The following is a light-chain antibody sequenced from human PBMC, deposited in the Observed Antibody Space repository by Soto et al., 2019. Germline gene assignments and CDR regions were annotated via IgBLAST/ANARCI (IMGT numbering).Light chain of an antibody. V-gene: IGKV1-5*03. CDR3: QHYYTTPRA. CDR1: QSVSGW. Sequence: DIQMTQSPSTLSASVGDTFTVTCRASQSVSGWLAWYQQKPGEAPKLLIYWASTRESGVPDRFSGSGSGTDFTLTISSLQADDVAVYYCQHYYTTPRAFGPGTKVDIK. CDR2: WAS. J-gene: IGKJ3*01.